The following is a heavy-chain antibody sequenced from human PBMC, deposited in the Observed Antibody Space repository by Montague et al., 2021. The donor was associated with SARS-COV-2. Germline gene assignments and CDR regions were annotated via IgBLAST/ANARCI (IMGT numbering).Heavy chain of an antibody. V-gene: IGHV3-30-3*01. D-gene: IGHD5-12*01. CDR2: ISYDGSNK. J-gene: IGHJ6*02. CDR1: GFTFSSYA. Sequence: SLRLSCAASGFTFSSYAMHWVRQAPGKGLEWVAVISYDGSNKYYADSVKGRFTISRDNSKNTLYLQMNSLRAEVTAVYYCARDIGATSSLYYYYYGMDVWGQGTMVTVSS. CDR3: ARDIGATSSLYYYYYGMDV.